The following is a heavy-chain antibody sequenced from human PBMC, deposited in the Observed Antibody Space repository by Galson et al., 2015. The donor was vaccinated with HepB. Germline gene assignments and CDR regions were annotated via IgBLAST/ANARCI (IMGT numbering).Heavy chain of an antibody. J-gene: IGHJ4*02. CDR1: GFSFSDYH. CDR3: ARGSASDYDLWSGPTEF. CDR2: ISSSSNTI. V-gene: IGHV3-11*01. D-gene: IGHD3-3*01. Sequence: SLRLSCAASGFSFSDYHMTWIRQAPGKGLEWISYISSSSNTIYYRDSVNGRFTISRDNAKNSLYLQMSSLRAEDTAVYYCARGSASDYDLWSGPTEFWGQGTLVSVSS.